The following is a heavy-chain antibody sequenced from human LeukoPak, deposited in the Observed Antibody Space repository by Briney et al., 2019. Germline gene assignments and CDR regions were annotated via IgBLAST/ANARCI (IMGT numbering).Heavy chain of an antibody. J-gene: IGHJ6*03. Sequence: GGSLRLSCAASGFTFSNFGMHWVRQAPGKGLEWVAFIRYDGSNKYYADSVKGRFTISRDNSKNTLYLQMNSLRAEDTAVYYCAKKDYYYMDVWGKGTTVTVSS. CDR3: AKKDYYYMDV. CDR1: GFTFSNFG. CDR2: IRYDGSNK. V-gene: IGHV3-30*02.